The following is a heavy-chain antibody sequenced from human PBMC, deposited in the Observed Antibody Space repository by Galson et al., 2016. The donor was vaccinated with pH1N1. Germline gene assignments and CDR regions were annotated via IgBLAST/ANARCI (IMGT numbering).Heavy chain of an antibody. D-gene: IGHD6-19*01. J-gene: IGHJ4*02. V-gene: IGHV1-69*13. CDR1: GGIFRSNA. Sequence: SVKVSCKASGGIFRSNAISWVRQAPGQGLEWMGGIIAIFGTAHYAQKFQGRVTITADESASTAFMELNSLTSDDTAVYYCAKEGGLYIPVSGYFDSWGQGALVSVST. CDR2: IIAIFGTA. CDR3: AKEGGLYIPVSGYFDS.